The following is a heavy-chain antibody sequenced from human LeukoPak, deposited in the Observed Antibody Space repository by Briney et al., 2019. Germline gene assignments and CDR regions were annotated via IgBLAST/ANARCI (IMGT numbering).Heavy chain of an antibody. Sequence: GGSLRLSCTASRFTFSRYGMHWVRQAPGKGLEWVAVISYDGTNKYYSDSVKGRFTISRDNSKNTLYLQMNSVRAEDTAVYYCVKDQAYCTGGNCYYYFYYLDVWGKGTTVTVSS. J-gene: IGHJ6*03. V-gene: IGHV3-30*18. CDR2: ISYDGTNK. CDR1: RFTFSRYG. CDR3: VKDQAYCTGGNCYYYFYYLDV. D-gene: IGHD2-15*01.